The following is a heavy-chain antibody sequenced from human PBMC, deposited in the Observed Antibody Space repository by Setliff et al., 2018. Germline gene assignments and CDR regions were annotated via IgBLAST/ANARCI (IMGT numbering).Heavy chain of an antibody. CDR1: GYSISSGYY. Sequence: SETLSLTCAVSGYSISSGYYWGWIRQPPGKGLEWIGSIYHSGSTYYNPSLKSRVTISVDTSKNQFSLKLSSVTAADTAVYYCAREELWFGELFPENWFDPWGQGTLVTVSS. D-gene: IGHD3-10*01. V-gene: IGHV4-38-2*02. J-gene: IGHJ5*02. CDR2: IYHSGST. CDR3: AREELWFGELFPENWFDP.